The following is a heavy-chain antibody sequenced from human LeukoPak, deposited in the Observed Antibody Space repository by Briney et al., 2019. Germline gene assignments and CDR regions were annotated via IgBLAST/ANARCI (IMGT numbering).Heavy chain of an antibody. D-gene: IGHD3-10*01. Sequence: GGSLRLSCAASGFTFSSYSMNWVRQAPGKGLEWVSSISNSSSYIYYADSVKGRFTISRDNAKNSLYLQMNSLRAEDTAVYYCARRPILWFGELLSESYYYYGMDVWGQGTTVTVSS. CDR1: GFTFSSYS. V-gene: IGHV3-21*01. CDR2: ISNSSSYI. CDR3: ARRPILWFGELLSESYYYYGMDV. J-gene: IGHJ6*02.